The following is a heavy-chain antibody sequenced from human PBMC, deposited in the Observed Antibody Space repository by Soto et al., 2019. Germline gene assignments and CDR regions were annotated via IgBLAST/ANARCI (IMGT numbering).Heavy chain of an antibody. D-gene: IGHD1-26*01. Sequence: QLQLQESGPGLVKPSETLSLTCTVSGGSISSSSYYWGWIRQPPGKGLEWIGSIYYSGSTYYNPSLKSRVTISVDTSKNQFSLKLSSVTAADTAVYYCARQGAREWELICCEYFQHWGQGTLVTVSS. J-gene: IGHJ1*01. V-gene: IGHV4-39*01. CDR2: IYYSGST. CDR3: ARQGAREWELICCEYFQH. CDR1: GGSISSSSYY.